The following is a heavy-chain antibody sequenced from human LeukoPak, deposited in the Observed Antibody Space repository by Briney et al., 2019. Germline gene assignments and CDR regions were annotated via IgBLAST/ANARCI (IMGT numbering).Heavy chain of an antibody. J-gene: IGHJ4*02. CDR1: GLAFSAYK. CDR2: ISTDGYTT. Sequence: GGSLRLSCAASGLAFSAYKMHWVRQAPRKGLVWVSRISTDGYTTDYADFVQGRLTASRDNTKNTWSLEMNSLRAEDTAVYYCVVGGSPGYWGQGTLVTVSS. V-gene: IGHV3-74*01. D-gene: IGHD2-15*01. CDR3: VVGGSPGY.